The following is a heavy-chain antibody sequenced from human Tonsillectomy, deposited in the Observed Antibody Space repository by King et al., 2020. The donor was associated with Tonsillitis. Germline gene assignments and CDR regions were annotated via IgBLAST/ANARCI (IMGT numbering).Heavy chain of an antibody. CDR1: GGTFSSYA. V-gene: IGHV1-69*01. CDR2: IIPIFGTA. J-gene: IGHJ6*02. CDR3: ARDLASRSAMIEDDYYYGMDV. Sequence: HAQLVQAGAEVKKPGSSVKVSCKASGGTFSSYAISWVRQAPGQGLEWMGGIIPIFGTANYAQKFQGRVTITADESTSTAYMELSSLRSEDTAVYYCARDLASRSAMIEDDYYYGMDVWGQGTTVTVSS. D-gene: IGHD3-22*01.